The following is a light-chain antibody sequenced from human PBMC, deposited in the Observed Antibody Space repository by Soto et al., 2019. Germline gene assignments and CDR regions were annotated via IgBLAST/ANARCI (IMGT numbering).Light chain of an antibody. J-gene: IGLJ2*01. Sequence: QSVLTQPPSVSGAPGHRGTISCTGGSSNIGAGYDVHWYQQLPGTAPKLLIYSNSDRPSGVPDRFSGSKSGTSSSLAITGLQAEDEADYYRQSYDSGLSVVVFGGGTKLTVL. V-gene: IGLV1-40*01. CDR3: QSYDSGLSVVV. CDR2: SNS. CDR1: SSNIGAGYD.